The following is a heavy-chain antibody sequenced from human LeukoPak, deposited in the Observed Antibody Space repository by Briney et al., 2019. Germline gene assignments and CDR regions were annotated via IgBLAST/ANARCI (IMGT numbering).Heavy chain of an antibody. J-gene: IGHJ4*02. CDR2: INHSGST. CDR3: AIDYYGSGSIGY. V-gene: IGHV4-34*01. CDR1: GGSFSGYY. Sequence: SETLSLTCAVHGGSFSGYYWSWIRQPPGKGLEWIGEINHSGSTNYNPSLKSRVTISVGTSKNQFSLKLSSVTAADTAVYYCAIDYYGSGSIGYWGQGTLVTVSS. D-gene: IGHD3-10*01.